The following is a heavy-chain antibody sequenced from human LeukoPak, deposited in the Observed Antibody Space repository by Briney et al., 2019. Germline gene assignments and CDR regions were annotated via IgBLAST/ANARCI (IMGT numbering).Heavy chain of an antibody. CDR2: VYYSGNT. Sequence: SETLSLTCTVSGASITSSYWSWIRQPPGRGLERIGYVYYSGNTNYNPSLKSRVTLSVDMSKNQFSLKLNSVTAADTAIYYCARGYYDSRGYSNAFDIWGQGTMVTVSS. D-gene: IGHD3-22*01. CDR1: GASITSSY. CDR3: ARGYYDSRGYSNAFDI. J-gene: IGHJ3*02. V-gene: IGHV4-59*01.